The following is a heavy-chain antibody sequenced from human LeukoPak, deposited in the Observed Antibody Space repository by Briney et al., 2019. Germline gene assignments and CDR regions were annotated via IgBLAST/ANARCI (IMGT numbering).Heavy chain of an antibody. CDR3: ARGNLRGGYTLGATSGAYYFDY. CDR1: GFTVSSNF. CDR2: IYSGGGT. D-gene: IGHD1-26*01. V-gene: IGHV3-53*01. J-gene: IGHJ4*02. Sequence: PGGSLRLSCAASGFTVSSNFMIWVRQAPGKGLECVSLIYSGGGTYYADSVKGRFTISRDNSKNTLYLQMTSLRADDTAVYYCARGNLRGGYTLGATSGAYYFDYWGQGTLVAVSS.